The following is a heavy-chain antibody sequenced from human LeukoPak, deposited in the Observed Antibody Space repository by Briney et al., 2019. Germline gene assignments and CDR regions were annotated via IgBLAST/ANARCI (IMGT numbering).Heavy chain of an antibody. CDR2: IYHTGST. V-gene: IGHV4-38-2*02. J-gene: IGHJ4*02. D-gene: IGHD2-2*01. Sequence: SETLSLTCTVSGYSISSGYYWGWIRQPPGKGLEWIGSIYHTGSTYRNASLESRVSISVDTSKNQFSLKLSSVTAADTAVYYCARGVPAAWPFFDYWGQGTLVTVSS. CDR3: ARGVPAAWPFFDY. CDR1: GYSISSGYY.